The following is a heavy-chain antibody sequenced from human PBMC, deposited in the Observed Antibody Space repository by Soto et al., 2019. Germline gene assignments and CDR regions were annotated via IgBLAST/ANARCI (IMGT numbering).Heavy chain of an antibody. CDR2: TYYRSKWYN. J-gene: IGHJ3*02. D-gene: IGHD3-16*01. V-gene: IGHV6-1*01. CDR1: GDSVSRNSAA. CDR3: ARAPGGIDAFDI. Sequence: PAQTLSLTCAISGDSVSRNSAAWHLIRHSPSRGLGWLGRTYYRSKWYNDYAVSVKSRISINPDTSKNQFSLQLNSVTPEDTAVYYCARAPGGIDAFDIWGQGTMVTVSS.